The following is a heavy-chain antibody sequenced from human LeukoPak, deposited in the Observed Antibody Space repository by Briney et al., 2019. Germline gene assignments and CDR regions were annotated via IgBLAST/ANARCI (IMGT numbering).Heavy chain of an antibody. CDR2: IYSGGTT. CDR1: GFTVSTNY. CDR3: ARGGGKQQLRY. Sequence: GGSLRLSCAASGFTVSTNYMSWVRQAPGKGLEWVSVIYSGGTTYYAASVKGRFTISRDNSKNTLSLQMNSLTAADTAVYYCARGGGKQQLRYWGQGTLVTVSS. V-gene: IGHV3-66*01. J-gene: IGHJ4*02. D-gene: IGHD6-13*01.